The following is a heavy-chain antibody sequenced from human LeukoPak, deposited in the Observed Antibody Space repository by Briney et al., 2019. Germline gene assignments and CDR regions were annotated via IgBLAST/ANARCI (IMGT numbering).Heavy chain of an antibody. J-gene: IGHJ4*02. CDR2: INHSRST. D-gene: IGHD3-22*01. V-gene: IGHV4-34*01. Sequence: SETLSLTCAVYGGSFSGYYWSWIRQPPGKGLEWIGEINHSRSTNYNPSLKSRVTISVDTSKNQFSLKLSSVTAADTAVYYCARGLNYYDSSGYFHWGQGTLVTVSS. CDR3: ARGLNYYDSSGYFH. CDR1: GGSFSGYY.